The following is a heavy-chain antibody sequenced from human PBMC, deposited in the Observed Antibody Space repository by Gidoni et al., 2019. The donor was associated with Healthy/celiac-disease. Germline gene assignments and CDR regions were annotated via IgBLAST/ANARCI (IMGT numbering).Heavy chain of an antibody. CDR2: ISWNSGSI. D-gene: IGHD6-6*01. V-gene: IGHV3-9*01. Sequence: EVQLVESGGGLVQPGRSLRLSCAASGFTFADYAMHWVRQAPGKGLEWVSGISWNSGSIGYADSVKGRFTIAIDNAKNSLYLQMNSLRAEDTALYYCAKDSYSSSSLTGYGMDVWGQGTTVTVSS. CDR1: GFTFADYA. CDR3: AKDSYSSSSLTGYGMDV. J-gene: IGHJ6*02.